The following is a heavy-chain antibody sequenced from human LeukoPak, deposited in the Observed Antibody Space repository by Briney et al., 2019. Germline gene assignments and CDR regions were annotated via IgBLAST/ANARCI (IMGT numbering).Heavy chain of an antibody. CDR1: GYRFTGYY. J-gene: IGHJ4*02. D-gene: IGHD4-23*01. CDR3: ARGPEYGGIIDY. Sequence: ASVKVSCKTSGYRFTGYYLHWVRQAPGQGLEWMGWMNPKSGATDYARKFQGRVTMTRDTSISTAYMDLTRLTSDDTAVYYCARGPEYGGIIDYWGQGTLVTVSS. V-gene: IGHV1-2*02. CDR2: MNPKSGAT.